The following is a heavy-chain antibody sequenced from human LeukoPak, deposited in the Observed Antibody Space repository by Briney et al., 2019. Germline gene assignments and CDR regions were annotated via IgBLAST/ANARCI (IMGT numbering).Heavy chain of an antibody. CDR1: GFIFSRYA. V-gene: IGHV3-23*01. CDR2: INDNGGGT. J-gene: IGHJ4*02. Sequence: PGGSLRLSCAASGFIFSRYAMSWVRQAPGKGQEWVSDINDNGGGTFYADSVKGRFTVSRDNSKNTLYMQMNSLRGGDTAVYYCAKKLGSSPGDFFDYWGQGTLVTVSS. CDR3: AKKLGSSPGDFFDY. D-gene: IGHD6-6*01.